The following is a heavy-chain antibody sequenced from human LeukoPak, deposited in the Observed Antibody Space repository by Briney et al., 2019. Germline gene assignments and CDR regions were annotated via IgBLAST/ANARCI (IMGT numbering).Heavy chain of an antibody. Sequence: SETLSLTCTVSGYSISSGYYWGWIRQPPGKGLEWIGSIYHSGSTYYNPSLKSRVTISVDTSKNQFSLKLSSVTAADTAVYSCARELEYSSSYYFDYWGQGTLVTVSS. CDR1: GYSISSGYY. CDR3: ARELEYSSSYYFDY. D-gene: IGHD6-6*01. J-gene: IGHJ4*02. CDR2: IYHSGST. V-gene: IGHV4-38-2*02.